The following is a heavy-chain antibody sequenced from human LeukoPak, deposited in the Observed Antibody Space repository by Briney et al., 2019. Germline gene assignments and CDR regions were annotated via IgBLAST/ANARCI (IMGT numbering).Heavy chain of an antibody. V-gene: IGHV3-74*01. CDR1: GFTFSIYW. CDR3: ARYCSSTSCSPTGCVDY. D-gene: IGHD2-2*01. J-gene: IGHJ4*02. CDR2: INSDGSST. Sequence: GGSLRLSCAASGFTFSIYWMHWVRQSPGKGLVWVSRINSDGSSTSYGDSVKGRFTISRENAKNTLYLQMNSLRAEDTAVYYCARYCSSTSCSPTGCVDYWGQGTLVTVSS.